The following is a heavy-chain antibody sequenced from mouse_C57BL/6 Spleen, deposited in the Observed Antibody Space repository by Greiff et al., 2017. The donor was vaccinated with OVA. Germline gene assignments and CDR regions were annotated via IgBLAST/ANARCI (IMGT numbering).Heavy chain of an antibody. Sequence: VQLQQSGPELVKPGASVKIPCKASGYTFTDYNMDWVKQSHGKSLEWIGDINPNNGGTIYNQKFKGKATLTVDKSSSTAYMELRSLTSEDTAVYYCARGGYDYDGPWYFDVWGTGTTVTVSS. CDR2: INPNNGGT. J-gene: IGHJ1*03. CDR3: ARGGYDYDGPWYFDV. CDR1: GYTFTDYN. V-gene: IGHV1-18*01. D-gene: IGHD2-4*01.